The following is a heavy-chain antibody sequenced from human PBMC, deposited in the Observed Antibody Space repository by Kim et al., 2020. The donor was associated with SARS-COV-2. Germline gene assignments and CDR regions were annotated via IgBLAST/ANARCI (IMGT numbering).Heavy chain of an antibody. J-gene: IGHJ5*02. Sequence: SETLSLTCTVSGGSVSSGSYYWSWIRQPPGKGLEWIGYIYYSGSTNYNPSLKSRVTISVDTSKNQFSLKLSSVTAADTAVYYCARVRSNYWFDPWGQGTLVTVSS. CDR2: IYYSGST. D-gene: IGHD4-4*01. CDR3: ARVRSNYWFDP. CDR1: GGSVSSGSYY. V-gene: IGHV4-61*01.